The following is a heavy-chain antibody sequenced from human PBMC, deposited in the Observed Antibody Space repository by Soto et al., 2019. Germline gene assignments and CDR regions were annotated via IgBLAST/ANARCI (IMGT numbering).Heavy chain of an antibody. CDR2: ISSGGIYI. J-gene: IGHJ5*02. CDR1: FTFRMYS. CDR3: TRDKGGSYDSWFDP. Sequence: EVQVVESGGGLVNPGGSLRLSCSFTFRMYSMNWVRQAPGKGLEWVASISSGGIYIKYADSVKGRFTISRDNAKNSVSMQMNCLTVEDTSVYYCTRDKGGSYDSWFDPWGQGTQVIVSS. D-gene: IGHD1-26*01. V-gene: IGHV3-21*06.